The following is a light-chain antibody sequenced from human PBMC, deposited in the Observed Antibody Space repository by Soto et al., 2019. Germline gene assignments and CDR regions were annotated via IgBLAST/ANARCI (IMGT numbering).Light chain of an antibody. Sequence: QSVLTQPPSVSGAPGQRVTISCTGSSSNIGAGYDVHWYQQYPGAAPKLLIYNTNIRPSRAPDLFSGSKSDTAASLALTGREAGDAAEYDCQSFDSSLGGLVVFCGGTQPTVL. CDR3: QSFDSSLGGLVV. CDR1: SSNIGAGYD. J-gene: IGLJ2*01. V-gene: IGLV1-40*01. CDR2: NTN.